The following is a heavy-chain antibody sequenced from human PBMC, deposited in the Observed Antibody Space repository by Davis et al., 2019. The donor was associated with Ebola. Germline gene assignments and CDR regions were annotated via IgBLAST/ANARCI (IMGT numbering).Heavy chain of an antibody. J-gene: IGHJ3*02. V-gene: IGHV4-59*01. CDR2: IYYSGST. CDR1: GGSFSGYY. CDR3: ARVPYYYDSSGYYGLGAFDI. Sequence: SETLSLTCAVYGGSFSGYYWSWIRQPPGKELEWIGYIYYSGSTNYNPSLKSRVTISVDTSKNQFSLKLSSVTAADTAVYYCARVPYYYDSSGYYGLGAFDIWGQGTMVTVSS. D-gene: IGHD3-22*01.